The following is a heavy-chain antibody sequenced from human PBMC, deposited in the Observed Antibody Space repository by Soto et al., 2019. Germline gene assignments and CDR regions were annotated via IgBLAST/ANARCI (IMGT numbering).Heavy chain of an antibody. V-gene: IGHV3-23*01. CDR3: AKVSASGSYPDAVDI. CDR1: GFTFSSYA. J-gene: IGHJ3*02. Sequence: EVQLLESGGGLVQPGGSLRLSCAASGFTFSSYAMSWVRQAPGKGLEWVSAISGSGGSTYYADSVKGRFTISRDNSKNMLHLQRTSLRAEDTAVYYCAKVSASGSYPDAVDIWGQGTMVTVSS. CDR2: ISGSGGST. D-gene: IGHD3-10*01.